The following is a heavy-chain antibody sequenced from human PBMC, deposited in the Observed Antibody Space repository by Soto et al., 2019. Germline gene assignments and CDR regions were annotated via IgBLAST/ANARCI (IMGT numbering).Heavy chain of an antibody. CDR2: ISYDGSNK. CDR1: GFTFSSYG. CDR3: AKDHEPLRAAYDAFDI. D-gene: IGHD6-13*01. J-gene: IGHJ3*02. Sequence: QVQLVESGGGVVQPGRSLRLSCAASGFTFSSYGMHWVRQAPGKGLEWVAVISYDGSNKYYADSVKGRFTISRDNSKNTLYLQMNSLRAEDTAVYYCAKDHEPLRAAYDAFDIWGQGTMVTVSS. V-gene: IGHV3-30*18.